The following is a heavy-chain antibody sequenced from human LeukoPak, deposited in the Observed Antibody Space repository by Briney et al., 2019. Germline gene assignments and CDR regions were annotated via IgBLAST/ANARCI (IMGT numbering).Heavy chain of an antibody. CDR1: GGSISSGSYY. CDR3: ASGRVSSSTWYSTYYYYFYMDV. J-gene: IGHJ6*03. Sequence: SQTLSLTCTVSGGSISSGSYYWTWIRQPPGKGLEWIGYVDHTGSTNFNPSLNGRVSISRDTTKNLFSLRLRSVPAADTAVYFCASGRVSSSTWYSTYYYYFYMDVWGKGTTVTVSS. V-gene: IGHV4-61*03. D-gene: IGHD1-1*01. CDR2: VDHTGST.